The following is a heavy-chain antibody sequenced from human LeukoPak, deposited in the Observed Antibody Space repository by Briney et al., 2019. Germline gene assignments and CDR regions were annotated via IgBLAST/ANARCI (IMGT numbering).Heavy chain of an antibody. CDR1: GLTFSSYG. V-gene: IGHV3-33*06. CDR2: ILKYGSHE. CDR3: AKDATEYGDSHFDC. J-gene: IGHJ4*02. D-gene: IGHD4-17*01. Sequence: PGGSLRLSCAASGLTFSSYGMHGVRQAPGRGREWGVVILKYGSHEYYADSEKGRFTISRDNSRNTVYLQMNSLRAEDTAVYYCAKDATEYGDSHFDCWGQGSLVTVSS.